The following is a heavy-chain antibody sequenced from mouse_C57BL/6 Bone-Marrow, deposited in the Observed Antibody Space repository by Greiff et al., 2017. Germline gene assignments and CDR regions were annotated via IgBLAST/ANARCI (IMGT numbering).Heavy chain of an antibody. J-gene: IGHJ3*01. CDR3: ARCYYYGSSYAWFAY. CDR2: IDPANGNT. Sequence: EVQLQESVAELVRPGASVKLSCTASGFNIKNTYMHWVKQRPEQGLEWIGRIDPANGNTKYAPKFQGKATITADTSSNTAYLQLSSLTSEDTAIYYCARCYYYGSSYAWFAYWGQGTLVTVSA. V-gene: IGHV14-3*01. CDR1: GFNIKNTY. D-gene: IGHD1-1*01.